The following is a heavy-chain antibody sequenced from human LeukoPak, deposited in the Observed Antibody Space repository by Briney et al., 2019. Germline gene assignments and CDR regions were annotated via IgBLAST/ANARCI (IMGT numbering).Heavy chain of an antibody. Sequence: SSVKVSCKASGGTFSSYAISWVRQAPGRGLEWMGGIIPIFGTANYAQKFQGRVTTTADESTSTAYMELSSLRSEDTAVYYCARATVDLRGYFDYWGQGTLVTVSS. D-gene: IGHD5-12*01. CDR1: GGTFSSYA. CDR3: ARATVDLRGYFDY. J-gene: IGHJ4*02. V-gene: IGHV1-69*13. CDR2: IIPIFGTA.